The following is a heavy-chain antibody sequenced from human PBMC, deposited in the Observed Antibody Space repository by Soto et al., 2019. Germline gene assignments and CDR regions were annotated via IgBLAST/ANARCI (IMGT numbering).Heavy chain of an antibody. D-gene: IGHD6-6*01. CDR1: GFTFDDYA. CDR2: ISWNSGSI. J-gene: IGHJ6*03. V-gene: IGHV3-9*01. Sequence: EVQLVESGGGLVQPGRSLRLSCAASGFTFDDYAMHWVRQAPGKGLEWVSGISWNSGSIGYADSVKGRFTISRDNAKNSLYLQMNSLRAEDTALYYCAKDPAARPGDYYYMDVWGKGTTVTVSS. CDR3: AKDPAARPGDYYYMDV.